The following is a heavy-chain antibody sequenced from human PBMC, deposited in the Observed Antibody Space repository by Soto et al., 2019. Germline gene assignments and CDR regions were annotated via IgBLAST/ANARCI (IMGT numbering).Heavy chain of an antibody. CDR1: GFTFSSYW. V-gene: IGHV3-7*04. CDR2: IKQDGSEK. J-gene: IGHJ4*02. Sequence: EVQLVESGGGLVQPGGSLRLSCAASGFTFSSYWMSWVRQAPGKGLEWVANIKQDGSEKYYVDSVKGRFTISRDNAKNSLYLQMNSLRAEDTAVYYCARVFFWSGYQYYFDYWGQGTLVTVSS. D-gene: IGHD3-3*01. CDR3: ARVFFWSGYQYYFDY.